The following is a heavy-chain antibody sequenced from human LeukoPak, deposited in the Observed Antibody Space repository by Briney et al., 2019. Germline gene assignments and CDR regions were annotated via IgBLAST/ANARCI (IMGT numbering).Heavy chain of an antibody. Sequence: SETLSLTCTVSGGSISSYYWSWIRQPPGKGLEWIGYIYYSGSTNYNPSLKSRVTISVDTSKNQFSLKLSSVTAADTAVYYCASDSTMVRGVTAGAFDIWGQGTMVTVSS. V-gene: IGHV4-59*01. CDR2: IYYSGST. J-gene: IGHJ3*02. D-gene: IGHD3-10*01. CDR1: GGSISSYY. CDR3: ASDSTMVRGVTAGAFDI.